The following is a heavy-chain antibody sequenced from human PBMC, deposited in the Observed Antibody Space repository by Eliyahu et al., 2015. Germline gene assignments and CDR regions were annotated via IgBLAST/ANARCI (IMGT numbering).Heavy chain of an antibody. V-gene: IGHV3-15*01. CDR1: GFIFXNAW. Sequence: EVQLVXSGGGSVKSGGSLRLSCXASGFIFXNAWVGWGRQAPGKGLEWIGRIKSNDDGGTTDYAAPVKGRFTISRDDSDDKLYLNMNSLKTEDTAVYYCSTDLDGRRYYYYGLDVWGPGTTVTVS. D-gene: IGHD5-24*01. CDR3: STDLDGRRYYYYGLDV. J-gene: IGHJ6*02. CDR2: IKSNDDGGTT.